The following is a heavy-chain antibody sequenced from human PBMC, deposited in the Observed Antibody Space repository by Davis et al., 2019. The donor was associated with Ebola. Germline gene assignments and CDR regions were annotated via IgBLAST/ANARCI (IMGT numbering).Heavy chain of an antibody. Sequence: SETLSLTCTVSGGSIISSNYYWAWIRQPPGKGLEWIGSIYYRGSSYYNASLRSRITMSIDTSKNQFSLKLSSVTAADTAVYYAAGTPDYGMDVWGKGTTVTVSS. CDR1: GGSIISSNYY. CDR2: IYYRGSS. J-gene: IGHJ6*04. CDR3: AGTPDYGMDV. V-gene: IGHV4-39*01. D-gene: IGHD6-13*01.